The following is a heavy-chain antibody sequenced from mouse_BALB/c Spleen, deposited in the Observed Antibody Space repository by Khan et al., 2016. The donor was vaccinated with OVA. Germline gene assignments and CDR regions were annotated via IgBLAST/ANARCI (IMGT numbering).Heavy chain of an antibody. Sequence: VELVESGAELVRPGVSVKISCKGSGYTFTDYAMHWVKQSHAKSLEWIGVISTYYGDADYNQKFKGQATMTVDKSSSTAYMELARLTSEESAIYYCASGSCNARFAYWGQGTLVTVSA. D-gene: IGHD2-1*01. V-gene: IGHV1S137*01. CDR3: ASGSCNARFAY. CDR2: ISTYYGDA. J-gene: IGHJ3*01. CDR1: GYTFTDYA.